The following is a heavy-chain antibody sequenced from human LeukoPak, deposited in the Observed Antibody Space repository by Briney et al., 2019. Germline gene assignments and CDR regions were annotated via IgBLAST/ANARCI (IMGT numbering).Heavy chain of an antibody. CDR3: ARDPGYGGNYDY. Sequence: GGSLRLSCTASGFTFSNYWMSWVRQAPGKGLEWVAKIKENGSEEYYVYSVRGRSIISRDNAKSSLYLQVSSLRVEDTAVYYCARDPGYGGNYDYWGQGTLVTVSS. CDR2: IKENGSEE. D-gene: IGHD5-12*01. J-gene: IGHJ4*02. V-gene: IGHV3-7*04. CDR1: GFTFSNYW.